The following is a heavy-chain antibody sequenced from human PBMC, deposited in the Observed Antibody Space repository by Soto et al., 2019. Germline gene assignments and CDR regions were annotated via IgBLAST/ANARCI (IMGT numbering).Heavy chain of an antibody. V-gene: IGHV4-59*08. CDR3: ARHHDS. CDR2: IYYSGST. Sequence: QVQLQESGPGLVKPSDTLSLTCTVSGGSSSSYYWSWIRQPPGKGLEWIGYIYYSGSTNYNPSLKSRVTVSVDTSKNQFPLKLSSVNAADQAVYYCARHHDSWGQGTLVTVSS. J-gene: IGHJ4*02. CDR1: GGSSSSYY.